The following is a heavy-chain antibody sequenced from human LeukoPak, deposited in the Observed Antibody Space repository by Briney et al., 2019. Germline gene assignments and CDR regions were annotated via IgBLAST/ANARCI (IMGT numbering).Heavy chain of an antibody. CDR2: INHSGST. Sequence: TSETLSLTCAVYGGSFSGYYWSWIRQPPGKGLEWIGEINHSGSTNYNPSLKSRVTISVDTSKNQFSLKLSSVTAADTAVYYCARGPYGTGDIWGQGTMVTVSS. D-gene: IGHD3-10*01. CDR3: ARGPYGTGDI. CDR1: GGSFSGYY. J-gene: IGHJ3*02. V-gene: IGHV4-34*01.